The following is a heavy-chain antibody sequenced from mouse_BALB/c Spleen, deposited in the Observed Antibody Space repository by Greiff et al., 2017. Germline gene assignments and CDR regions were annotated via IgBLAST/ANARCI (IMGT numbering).Heavy chain of an antibody. D-gene: IGHD3-1*01. J-gene: IGHJ2*01. CDR2: IDPANGNT. CDR3: ARGTSSGYYFDY. CDR1: GFNIKDTY. Sequence: VQLKQSGAELVKPGASVKLSCTASGFNIKDTYMHWVKQRPEQGLEWIGRIDPANGNTKYDPKFQGKATITADTSSNTAYLQLSSLTSEDTAVYYCARGTSSGYYFDYWGQGTTLTVSS. V-gene: IGHV14-3*02.